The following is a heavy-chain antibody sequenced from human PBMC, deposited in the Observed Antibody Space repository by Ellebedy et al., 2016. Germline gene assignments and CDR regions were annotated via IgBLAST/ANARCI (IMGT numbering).Heavy chain of an antibody. CDR3: ARDSPSDY. J-gene: IGHJ4*02. V-gene: IGHV3-53*01. CDR1: GFTVSSNY. CDR2: IYSDGST. Sequence: GESLKISCAASGFTVSSNYMSWVRQAPGKGLEWVSVIYSDGSTYYADSVKGRFTISRDNSKNTLYLQMNSLRAEDTAVYYCARDSPSDYWGQGTLVTVSS.